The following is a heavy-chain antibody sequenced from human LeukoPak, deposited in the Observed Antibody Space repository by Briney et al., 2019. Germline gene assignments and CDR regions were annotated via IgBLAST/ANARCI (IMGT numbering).Heavy chain of an antibody. J-gene: IGHJ6*02. CDR2: IYYSGST. D-gene: IGHD3-22*01. CDR1: GGSISSYY. CDR3: ARLRGYYDSGGYYLNYYGMDV. Sequence: SETLSLTCTVSGGSISSYYWSWIRQPPGKGLEWIGYIYYSGSTNYNPSLKSRVTISVDTSKNQFSLKLSSVTAADTAVYYCARLRGYYDSGGYYLNYYGMDVWGQGTTVTVSS. V-gene: IGHV4-59*08.